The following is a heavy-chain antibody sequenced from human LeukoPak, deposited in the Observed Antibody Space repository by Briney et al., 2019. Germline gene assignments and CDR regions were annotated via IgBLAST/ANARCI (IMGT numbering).Heavy chain of an antibody. Sequence: ASVTVSCTASGYTFTIYYMHWVRQAPGQGLEWMGLINPSAGTTTYAQKFQGRVTVTRDTSTSTVYMDLSSLKSEDTAVYYCARGKSSVWPVGLCMDVWGQGTTVTVSS. CDR1: GYTFTIYY. CDR2: INPSAGTT. CDR3: ARGKSSVWPVGLCMDV. D-gene: IGHD6-19*01. V-gene: IGHV1-46*01. J-gene: IGHJ6*02.